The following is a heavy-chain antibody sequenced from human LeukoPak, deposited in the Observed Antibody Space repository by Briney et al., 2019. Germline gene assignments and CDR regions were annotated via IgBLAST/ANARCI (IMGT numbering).Heavy chain of an antibody. CDR2: MNPKSGNT. V-gene: IGHV1-8*01. Sequence: ASVKVSCKASGYTFTSYDINWVRQATGQGLEWMGWMNPKSGNTGYAQKFQGRVTMTRNTSISTAYMELSSLRSEDTAVYYCARAYSSSWFYWFDPWGQGTLVTVSS. CDR3: ARAYSSSWFYWFDP. CDR1: GYTFTSYD. D-gene: IGHD6-13*01. J-gene: IGHJ5*02.